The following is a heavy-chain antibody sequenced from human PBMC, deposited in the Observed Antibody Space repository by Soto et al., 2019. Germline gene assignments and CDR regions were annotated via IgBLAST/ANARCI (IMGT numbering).Heavy chain of an antibody. CDR2: ISYDGSNK. CDR1: GFTFSSYG. J-gene: IGHJ5*02. D-gene: IGHD6-13*01. CDR3: ARDPGIAAAGIVWSFDP. Sequence: PGGSLRLSCAASGFTFSSYGMHWVRQAPGKGLEWVTVISYDGSNKYYADSVKGRFTISRDNSKNTLYLQMNSLRAEDTAVYYCARDPGIAAAGIVWSFDPWGQGTLVTVSS. V-gene: IGHV3-30*03.